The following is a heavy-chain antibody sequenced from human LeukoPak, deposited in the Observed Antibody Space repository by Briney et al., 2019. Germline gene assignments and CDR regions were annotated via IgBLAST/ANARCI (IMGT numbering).Heavy chain of an antibody. CDR3: ARFKSSGSYRAFDY. CDR1: GGSFSGYY. Sequence: PSETLSLTCAVSGGSFSGYYWSWIRQPPGKGLEWIGEINHSGSTNYNPSLKSRVTISVDTSKNQFSLKLSSVTAADTAVYYCARFKSSGSYRAFDYWGQGTLVTVSS. D-gene: IGHD3-10*01. V-gene: IGHV4-34*01. CDR2: INHSGST. J-gene: IGHJ4*02.